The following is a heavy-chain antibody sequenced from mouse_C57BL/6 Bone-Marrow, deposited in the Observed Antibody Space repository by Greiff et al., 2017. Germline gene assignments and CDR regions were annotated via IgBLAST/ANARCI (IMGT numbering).Heavy chain of an antibody. Sequence: VQLQQSGAELVRPGASVKLSCTASGFNIKDDYMHWVKQRPEQGLEWIGWIAPANGDTEYASKFQGKATITADTSSNTAYLQLSSLTSEDTAVYDCTANWGADWGQGTLVTVSA. V-gene: IGHV14-4*01. CDR2: IAPANGDT. D-gene: IGHD4-1*01. J-gene: IGHJ3*01. CDR3: TANWGAD. CDR1: GFNIKDDY.